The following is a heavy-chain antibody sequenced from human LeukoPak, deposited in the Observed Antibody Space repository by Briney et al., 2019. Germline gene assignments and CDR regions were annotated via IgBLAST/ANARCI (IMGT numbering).Heavy chain of an antibody. V-gene: IGHV1-18*01. CDR1: GYTFTSYG. CDR2: ISAYNGNT. CDR3: ARDRVIWFGELPYH. D-gene: IGHD3-10*01. J-gene: IGHJ5*02. Sequence: GASVKVPCKASGYTFTSYGISWVRQAPGQGLEWVGWISAYNGNTNYAQKLQGRVTMTTDTSTSTAYMELRSLRSDDTAVYYCARDRVIWFGELPYHWGQGTLVTVSS.